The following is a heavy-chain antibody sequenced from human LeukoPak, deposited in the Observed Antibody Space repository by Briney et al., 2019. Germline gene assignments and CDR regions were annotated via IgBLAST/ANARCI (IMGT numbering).Heavy chain of an antibody. CDR2: INSDGRIT. CDR3: ARVGVPQYAFDI. D-gene: IGHD2-2*01. J-gene: IGHJ3*02. CDR1: GFTFSSYW. Sequence: GGSLRLSCAASGFTFSSYWMHWVRQVPGKGPVWVSRINSDGRITSYADSVKGRFTISRDNAKNTLYLQMNSLRAEDTAVYSCARVGVPQYAFDIWGQGTWVTVSS. V-gene: IGHV3-74*01.